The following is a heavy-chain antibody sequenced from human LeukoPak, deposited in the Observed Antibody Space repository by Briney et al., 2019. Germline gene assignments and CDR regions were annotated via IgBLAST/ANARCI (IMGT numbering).Heavy chain of an antibody. CDR3: ARLPRYCSGGSCLRDDAFDI. J-gene: IGHJ3*02. CDR2: IYPGDSDI. D-gene: IGHD2-15*01. Sequence: GESLKISCKGSGYSFTSYWIGWVRQMPGKGLEWMGIIYPGDSDIRYSPSFQGQVTISADKSISTAYLQWSSLKASDTAMYYCARLPRYCSGGSCLRDDAFDIWGQGTMVTVSS. CDR1: GYSFTSYW. V-gene: IGHV5-51*01.